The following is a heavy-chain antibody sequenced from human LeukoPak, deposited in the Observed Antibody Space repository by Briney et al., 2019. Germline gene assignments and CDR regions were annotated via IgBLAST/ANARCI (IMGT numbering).Heavy chain of an antibody. V-gene: IGHV3-30*18. CDR1: GFTFSSYG. J-gene: IGHJ4*02. Sequence: PGGSLRLSCAASGFTFSSYGMHWVRQAPGKGLEWVAVISYDGSNKYYADSVKGRFTISRDNSKNTLYLQMNSLRAEDTAVYYCANSMTAPPSELVSFDYWGQGTLVTVSS. CDR3: ANSMTAPPSELVSFDY. D-gene: IGHD1-26*01. CDR2: ISYDGSNK.